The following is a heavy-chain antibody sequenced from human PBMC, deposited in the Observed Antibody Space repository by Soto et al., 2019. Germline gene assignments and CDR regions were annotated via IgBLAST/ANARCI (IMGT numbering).Heavy chain of an antibody. CDR2: INHSGST. J-gene: IGHJ6*02. CDR3: ARVVMITFGGVIVSYYYYYGMDV. Sequence: QVQLQQWGAGLLKPSETLSLTCAVYGGSFSGYYWSWIRQPPGKGLEWIGEINHSGSTNYNPSLKSGGTWSVDPSMNQFYLKLSSVTAADTAVYYCARVVMITFGGVIVSYYYYYGMDVWGQGTTVTVSS. CDR1: GGSFSGYY. D-gene: IGHD3-16*02. V-gene: IGHV4-34*01.